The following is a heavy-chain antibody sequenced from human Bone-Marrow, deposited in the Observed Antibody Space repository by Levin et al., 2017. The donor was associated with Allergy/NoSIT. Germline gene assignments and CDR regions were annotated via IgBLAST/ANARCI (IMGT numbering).Heavy chain of an antibody. CDR3: ARQFCSTTCCANY. Sequence: AASVKVSCKASGYSFTGHYLHWVRQATGQGLEWMGRINPDSGGTKYAQKFQGRVTMTRDTAITTAYMELTRLRSDDTAVYYCARQFCSTTCCANYWGQGTLVTVSS. CDR1: GYSFTGHY. D-gene: IGHD2/OR15-2a*01. V-gene: IGHV1-2*06. CDR2: INPDSGGT. J-gene: IGHJ4*02.